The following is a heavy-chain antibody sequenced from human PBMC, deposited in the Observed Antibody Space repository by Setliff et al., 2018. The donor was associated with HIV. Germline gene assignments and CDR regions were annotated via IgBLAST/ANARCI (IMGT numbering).Heavy chain of an antibody. J-gene: IGHJ6*02. Sequence: ASVKVSCKASGYTFTGYYMHWVRQAPGQGLEWMGWINPNSGGTNYAQKFQGWVTMTRDTSISTAYMELSRLRSDETAVYYCARTSPKITMVRGYYGIDVWGQGTTVTVSS. D-gene: IGHD3-10*01. CDR1: GYTFTGYY. CDR2: INPNSGGT. V-gene: IGHV1-2*04. CDR3: ARTSPKITMVRGYYGIDV.